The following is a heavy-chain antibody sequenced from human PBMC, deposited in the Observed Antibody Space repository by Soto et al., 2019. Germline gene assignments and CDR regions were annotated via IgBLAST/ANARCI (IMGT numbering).Heavy chain of an antibody. CDR2: ISYDGSNK. J-gene: IGHJ4*02. CDR3: ASMASLRRPEIDY. V-gene: IGHV3-30-3*01. Sequence: HPGGSLRLSCAASGFTFSSYAMHWVRQAPGKGLEWVAVISYDGSNKYYADSVKGRFTISRDNSKNTLYLQMNSLRAEDTAVYYCASMASLRRPEIDYWGQGTLVTVSS. CDR1: GFTFSSYA. D-gene: IGHD5-12*01.